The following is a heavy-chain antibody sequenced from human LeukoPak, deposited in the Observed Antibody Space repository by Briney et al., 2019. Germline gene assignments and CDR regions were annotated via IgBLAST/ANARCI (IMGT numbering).Heavy chain of an antibody. CDR3: AKIIAAAGTGLGY. D-gene: IGHD6-13*01. CDR2: IRYDGSNK. Sequence: PGGSLRLSCAASGFTFSSYGMHWVRQAPGKGLEWVAFIRYDGSNKYYADSVKGRFTISRDNSKNTLYLQMNSLRAEDTAVYYCAKIIAAAGTGLGYWGQGTLVTVSS. V-gene: IGHV3-30*02. J-gene: IGHJ4*02. CDR1: GFTFSSYG.